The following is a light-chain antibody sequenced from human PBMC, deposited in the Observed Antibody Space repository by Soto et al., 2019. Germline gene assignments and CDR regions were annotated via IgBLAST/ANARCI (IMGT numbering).Light chain of an antibody. V-gene: IGKV3-20*01. Sequence: EIVLTQSLGTVSLSPGARSTLSRRARQIVSSTYLAWFQQKPGQAPRLLIYGASTRATGIPDRFSGSGSGTDFTLTIRGLEPEDLALYYCQKYGVTPPNTFGGGTEVDIK. J-gene: IGKJ4*01. CDR2: GAS. CDR3: QKYGVTPPNT. CDR1: QIVSSTY.